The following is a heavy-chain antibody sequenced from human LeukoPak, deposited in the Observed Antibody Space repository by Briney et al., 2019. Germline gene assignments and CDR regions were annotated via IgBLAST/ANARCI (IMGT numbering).Heavy chain of an antibody. CDR1: GFTVSSNY. CDR2: IYSGGNT. J-gene: IGHJ4*02. CDR3: AKDRGGRGYFDCLDY. V-gene: IGHV3-53*01. D-gene: IGHD3-9*01. Sequence: GGSLRLSCAAFGFTVSSNYMSWVRQAPGKGLEWVSVIYSGGNTYYADSVKGRFTISRDNSKNTLYLQMNSLRVEDTAVYYCAKDRGGRGYFDCLDYWGQGTLVTVSS.